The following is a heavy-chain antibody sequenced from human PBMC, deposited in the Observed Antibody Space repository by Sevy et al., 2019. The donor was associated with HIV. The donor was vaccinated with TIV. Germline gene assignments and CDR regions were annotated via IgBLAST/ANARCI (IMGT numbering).Heavy chain of an antibody. CDR3: AKDRVTVFGVVVTFDS. CDR2: ISGSGYAT. D-gene: IGHD3-3*01. CDR1: GFTFDSYA. J-gene: IGHJ4*02. Sequence: GESLKISCAASGFTFDSYAMHWVRQVAGKGLEWVSTISGSGYATYYADSVKGRFTISRDTSRNTLYLQMNSLRVEDSAVYFCAKDRVTVFGVVVTFDSWGQGTLVTVSS. V-gene: IGHV3-23*01.